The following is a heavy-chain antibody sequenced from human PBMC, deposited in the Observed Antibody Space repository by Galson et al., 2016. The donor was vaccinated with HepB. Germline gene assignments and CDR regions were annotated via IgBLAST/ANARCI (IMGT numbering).Heavy chain of an antibody. CDR3: ASTLFWSGSWPQYFDL. V-gene: IGHV1-69*06. CDR2: IIPIFGRA. D-gene: IGHD3-3*01. J-gene: IGHJ2*01. Sequence: SVKVSCKASGGTFSPYAIIWVRQAPGQGLEWVGGIIPIFGRALYAQNFQGRVTISADKSTNTAYVEMSSLKSEDTAVYYCASTLFWSGSWPQYFDLWGHGTLVTVSS. CDR1: GGTFSPYA.